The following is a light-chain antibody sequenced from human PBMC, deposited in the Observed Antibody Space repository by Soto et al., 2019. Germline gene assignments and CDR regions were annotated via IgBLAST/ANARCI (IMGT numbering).Light chain of an antibody. CDR1: QSVLYSSNNKNY. CDR3: QQSESTPPT. Sequence: DIVMTQSPDSLAVSLGERATINCKSSQSVLYSSNNKNYLAWYQQRPGQPPKLLIYWASTRESGVPDRFSGSASGTDFTLTITSLQAEDVAVYYCQQSESTPPTFGQGTKLEIK. CDR2: WAS. J-gene: IGKJ2*01. V-gene: IGKV4-1*01.